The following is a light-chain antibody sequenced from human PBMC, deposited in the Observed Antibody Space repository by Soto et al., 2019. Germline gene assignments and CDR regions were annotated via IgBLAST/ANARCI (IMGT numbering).Light chain of an antibody. V-gene: IGLV1-44*01. Sequence: VLTQPPSASGTPGQKVTISCSGSNSNVGDNTVNWYQQLPGAAPKLLIYSHNQRPSGVPDRFSGSKSGTSASLAISGLQSEDEADYYCAAWDDSLNGPVFGGGTQLTVL. J-gene: IGLJ2*01. CDR1: NSNVGDNT. CDR3: AAWDDSLNGPV. CDR2: SHN.